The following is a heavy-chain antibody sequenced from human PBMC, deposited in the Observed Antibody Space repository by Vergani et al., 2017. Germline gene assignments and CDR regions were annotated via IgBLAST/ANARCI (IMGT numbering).Heavy chain of an antibody. V-gene: IGHV3-23*01. CDR3: ATTSGIAVAGKVDY. J-gene: IGHJ4*02. CDR1: GFTFSSYA. CDR2: ISGSGGST. Sequence: EVQLLESGGGLVQPGGSLRLSCAASGFTFSSYAMSWVRQAPGKGLEWGSAISGSGGSTYYADSVKGRFTISRDKSKNTLYLQMNSLRAEDTAVYYCATTSGIAVAGKVDYWGQGTLVTVSS. D-gene: IGHD6-19*01.